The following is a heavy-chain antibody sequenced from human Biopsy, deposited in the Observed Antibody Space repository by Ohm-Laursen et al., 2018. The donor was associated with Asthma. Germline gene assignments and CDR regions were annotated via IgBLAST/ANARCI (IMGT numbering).Heavy chain of an antibody. Sequence: PTQTLTLTCSFSGFSLSTRGVGVGWIRQPPGKALDWLALTYWDADKRYSPSLKTRLTNTKDTSNNQVVLTLTNVDPVDTATYYCAHFKMSTSMAFDYWGPGTVVTVSS. V-gene: IGHV2-5*02. CDR3: AHFKMSTSMAFDY. CDR1: GFSLSTRGVG. D-gene: IGHD5-24*01. CDR2: TYWDADK. J-gene: IGHJ4*02.